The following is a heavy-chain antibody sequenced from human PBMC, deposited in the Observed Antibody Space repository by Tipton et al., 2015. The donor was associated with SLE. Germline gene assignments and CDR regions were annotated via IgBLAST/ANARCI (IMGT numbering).Heavy chain of an antibody. CDR2: IYHSGIT. D-gene: IGHD3-3*02. V-gene: IGHV4-61*05. CDR3: ARGPPFMEWERNWFDP. CDR1: GGSISSSNYY. J-gene: IGHJ5*02. Sequence: TLSLTCTVSGGSISSSNYYWGWIRQPPGKGLEWIAYIYHSGITNYNPSLQSRVTISVDRSKNQFSLKLTSVTAADTAVYYCARGPPFMEWERNWFDPWGQGTQVTVSS.